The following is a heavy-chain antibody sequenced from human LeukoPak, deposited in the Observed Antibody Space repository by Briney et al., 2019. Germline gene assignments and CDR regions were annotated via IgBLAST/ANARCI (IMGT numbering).Heavy chain of an antibody. V-gene: IGHV4-34*01. CDR3: ARGARYCTNGVCSLRFGD. CDR2: INHSGST. CDR1: GGSFSGYY. D-gene: IGHD2-8*01. J-gene: IGHJ1*01. Sequence: SETLSLTCAVYGGSFSGYYWSWIRQPPGKGLEWIGEINHSGSTNYNPSLKSRVTISVDTSKNQFSLKLSSVTAADTAVYYCARGARYCTNGVCSLRFGDSGQGTLVTVSS.